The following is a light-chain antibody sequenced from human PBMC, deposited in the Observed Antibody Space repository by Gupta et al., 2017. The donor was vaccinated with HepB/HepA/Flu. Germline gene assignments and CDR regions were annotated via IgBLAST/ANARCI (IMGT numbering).Light chain of an antibody. CDR3: QQSYSTPRGT. Sequence: DIQMTQSPSSLSASVGDRVTITCRASQSISSYLNWYQQKPGKAPELLIYAASSLHSGVPSRFSGSGSGTDSTLTISSLQPEDFATYYCQQSYSTPRGTFGQGTKVEIK. V-gene: IGKV1-39*01. CDR2: AAS. CDR1: QSISSY. J-gene: IGKJ1*01.